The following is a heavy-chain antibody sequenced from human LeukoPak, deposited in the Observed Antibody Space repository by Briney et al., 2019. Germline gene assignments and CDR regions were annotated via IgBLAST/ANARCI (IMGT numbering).Heavy chain of an antibody. CDR3: ARDGSGDWGDYFDY. V-gene: IGHV4-59*01. CDR2: IYYSGST. Sequence: PSETLSLTCTVSGGSISSYYWSWIRQPPGKGLEWIGYIYYSGSTNYNPSLKSRVTISVDTSKNQFSLKLSSVTAADTAVYYCARDGSGDWGDYFDYWGQGTLVTVSS. J-gene: IGHJ4*02. CDR1: GGSISSYY. D-gene: IGHD2-21*02.